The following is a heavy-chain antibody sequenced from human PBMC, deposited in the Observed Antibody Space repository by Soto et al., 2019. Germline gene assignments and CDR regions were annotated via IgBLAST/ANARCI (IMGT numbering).Heavy chain of an antibody. J-gene: IGHJ6*02. CDR3: AKDRDDSSGWKYYYYYYGMDV. D-gene: IGHD6-19*01. CDR2: ISGSGGST. CDR1: GFTFNNYA. Sequence: GSLILSCAASGFTFNNYAMSWVRQAPGKGLEWVSAISGSGGSTYYADSVKGRFTISRDNSKNTLYLQMNSLRAEDTAVYYCAKDRDDSSGWKYYYYYYGMDVWGQGTTVTVSS. V-gene: IGHV3-23*01.